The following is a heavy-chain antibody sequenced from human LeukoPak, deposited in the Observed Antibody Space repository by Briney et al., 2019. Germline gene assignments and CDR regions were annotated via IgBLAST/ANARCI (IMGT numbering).Heavy chain of an antibody. CDR3: ARAYYYGSGSYYPLDY. J-gene: IGHJ4*02. Sequence: GGSLRLSCAASHYTFSGFGMHWVSQAPGKGLEWLTFIRYDGSDKYYADSVKGRFTVSRDNAKNSLYLQMNSLRAEDTAVYYCARAYYYGSGSYYPLDYWGQGTLVTVSS. V-gene: IGHV3-30*02. CDR1: HYTFSGFG. CDR2: IRYDGSDK. D-gene: IGHD3-10*01.